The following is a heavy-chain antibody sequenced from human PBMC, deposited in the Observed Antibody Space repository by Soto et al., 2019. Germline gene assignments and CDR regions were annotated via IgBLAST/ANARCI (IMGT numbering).Heavy chain of an antibody. J-gene: IGHJ4*02. D-gene: IGHD6-6*01. CDR3: PPDPGPSCSSYFDY. Sequence: GGSLRLSCAASGFTFSNAWMSWVRQAPGKGLEWVDRIKSKTDGETTDYAAPVKGTCTISRDDSKNKLYQHMNSLKAEYSSVNYRPPDPGPSCSSYFDYWGQGTLVTVSS. CDR1: GFTFSNAW. V-gene: IGHV3-15*01. CDR2: IKSKTDGETT.